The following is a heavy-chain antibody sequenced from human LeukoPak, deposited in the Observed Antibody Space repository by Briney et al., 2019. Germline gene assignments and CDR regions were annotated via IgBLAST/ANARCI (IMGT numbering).Heavy chain of an antibody. J-gene: IGHJ4*02. CDR2: ISSSSSTR. D-gene: IGHD3-9*01. CDR1: GFTFSSYS. CDR3: ARDLTGTSFDY. V-gene: IGHV3-48*01. Sequence: GGSLRLSCAASGFTFSSYSMNWVRQAPGKGLEWVAYISSSSSTRYYADSVKGRFTISRDNGKNLVYLQMESLRVEDTAIYYCARDLTGTSFDYWGQGTRVTVSS.